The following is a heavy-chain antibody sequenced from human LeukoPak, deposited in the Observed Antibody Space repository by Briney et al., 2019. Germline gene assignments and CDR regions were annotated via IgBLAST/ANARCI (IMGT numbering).Heavy chain of an antibody. D-gene: IGHD3-10*01. CDR2: IYYSGST. J-gene: IGHJ3*02. CDR3: GRSNYNPSLKSRVPISVDTSKNQFSLKLSSVTAADTAVYYCAMPYYYDSSGYGGAFDI. V-gene: IGHV4-59*08. CDR1: GGSISSCY. Sequence: ETLSLTCTVCGGSISSCYWSGMRQPPGRGLEGMGYIYYSGSTNYNPSLTSRVTISVDTSKNHISLELRSVTAADTGVDYCGRSNYNPSLKSRVPISVDTSKNQFSLKLSSVTAADTAVYYCAMPYYYDSSGYGGAFDIWGQGTMATVSS.